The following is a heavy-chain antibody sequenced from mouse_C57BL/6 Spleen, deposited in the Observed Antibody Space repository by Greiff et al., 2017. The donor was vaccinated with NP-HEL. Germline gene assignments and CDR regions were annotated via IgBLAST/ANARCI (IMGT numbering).Heavy chain of an antibody. D-gene: IGHD2-2*01. J-gene: IGHJ3*01. CDR3: ARWGYGYDWFAY. CDR1: GYTFTSYW. V-gene: IGHV1-53*01. CDR2: INPSNGGT. Sequence: QVQLQQPGTELVKPGALVKLSCKASGYTFTSYWMHWVKQRPGQGLEWIGNINPSNGGTNYNEKFKSKATLTVDKSSSTAYMQLSSLTSEGSAVYFCARWGYGYDWFAYWGQGALVTVSA.